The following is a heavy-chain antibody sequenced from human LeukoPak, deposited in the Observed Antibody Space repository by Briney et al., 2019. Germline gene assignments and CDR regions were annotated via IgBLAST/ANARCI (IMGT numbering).Heavy chain of an antibody. CDR2: IFYSGST. CDR1: GGSISSYY. D-gene: IGHD3-3*01. V-gene: IGHV4-59*08. CDR3: ARPGPGGVANFDY. Sequence: SETLSLTCTVSGGSISSYYWSWIRQPPGRGLEWIGYIFYSGSTNYNPSLRGRLTISLDTSKNQFSLKLSSVTAADTAVYFCARPGPGGVANFDYWGQGTLVTVSS. J-gene: IGHJ4*02.